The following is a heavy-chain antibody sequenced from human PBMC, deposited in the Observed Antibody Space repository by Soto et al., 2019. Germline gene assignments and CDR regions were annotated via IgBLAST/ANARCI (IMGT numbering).Heavy chain of an antibody. D-gene: IGHD6-19*01. CDR3: ARGRDGYSCWGYGIDY. Sequence: QVQLVESGGGVVQPGRSLRLSCAASGFTFSSYAMHWVRQAPGKGLEWVAVISYDGSNKYYADSVKGRFTISRDNSKNTLYLQMNSLRDEDTAVYYCARGRDGYSCWGYGIDYWGQGTLVTVSS. J-gene: IGHJ4*02. CDR2: ISYDGSNK. CDR1: GFTFSSYA. V-gene: IGHV3-30-3*01.